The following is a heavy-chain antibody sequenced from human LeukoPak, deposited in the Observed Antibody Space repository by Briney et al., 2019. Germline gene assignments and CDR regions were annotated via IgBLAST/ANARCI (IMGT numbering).Heavy chain of an antibody. V-gene: IGHV3-74*01. J-gene: IGHJ4*02. CDR1: GFTFSSYW. Sequence: GRSLRLYCAASGFTFSSYWMQWVRQAAGKGLVWVSRINSDGSSTSYADSVKGRFTISRDNAKNTLSLQMNSLRAEDTAVYYCAREVVGRFYDRGGPGAFDYWGQGTLVTVSS. CDR2: INSDGSST. CDR3: AREVVGRFYDRGGPGAFDY. D-gene: IGHD5/OR15-5a*01.